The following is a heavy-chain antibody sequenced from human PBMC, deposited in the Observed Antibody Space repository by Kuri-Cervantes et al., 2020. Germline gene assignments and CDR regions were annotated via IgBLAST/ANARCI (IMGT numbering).Heavy chain of an antibody. CDR2: ISYDGSNK. J-gene: IGHJ6*02. Sequence: GESLKISCAASGFTFSSYGMHWVRQAPGKGLEWVAVISYDGSNKYYADSVKGRFTISRDNAKNSLYLQMNSLRAEDTALYYCAKGSYGSGSYYRGFVYYGMDVWGQGTTVTVSS. CDR3: AKGSYGSGSYYRGFVYYGMDV. CDR1: GFTFSSYG. V-gene: IGHV3-30*19. D-gene: IGHD3-10*01.